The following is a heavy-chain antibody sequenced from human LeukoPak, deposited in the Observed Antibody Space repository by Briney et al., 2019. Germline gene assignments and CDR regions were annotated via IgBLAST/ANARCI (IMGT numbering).Heavy chain of an antibody. V-gene: IGHV3-48*02. CDR2: ISSSSSII. CDR1: GFIFSTYS. Sequence: PGGSLRLSYAASGFIFSTYSMNWVRQAPGKGLEWVSYISSSSSIISYADSVKGRFTISRDNAKNSLYLQMNSLRDEDTAVYYCARGQSDLTYWGHGTPVTVSS. D-gene: IGHD2-21*01. J-gene: IGHJ1*01. CDR3: ARGQSDLTY.